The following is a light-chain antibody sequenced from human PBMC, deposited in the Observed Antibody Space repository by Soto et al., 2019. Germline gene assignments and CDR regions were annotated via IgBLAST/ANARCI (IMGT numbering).Light chain of an antibody. J-gene: IGLJ1*01. CDR3: SSYTASSTHV. V-gene: IGLV2-14*03. CDR1: SSDVGGFNY. Sequence: QSVLTQPASVSGSPGQSITISCTGTSSDVGGFNYVSWYQHHPGKAPKLMIFDVSDRPSGVSNRFSASKSGSTASLTISGLQAEDEADYYCSSYTASSTHVFGTGTKVTVL. CDR2: DVS.